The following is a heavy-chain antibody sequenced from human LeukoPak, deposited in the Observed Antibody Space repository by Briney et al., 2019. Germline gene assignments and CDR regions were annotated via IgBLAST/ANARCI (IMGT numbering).Heavy chain of an antibody. CDR3: ARDYYDSSDYYSAGFDP. CDR2: IFHSGST. CDR1: GGSISSGDYS. D-gene: IGHD3-22*01. V-gene: IGHV4-30-2*01. J-gene: IGHJ5*02. Sequence: PSETLSLTSAVSGGSISSGDYSWSWIRQPPGKGLEWIGYIFHSGSTYYNPSLKSRVTISVDRSKNQFSLNLSSVTAADTAVYYCARDYYDSSDYYSAGFDPWGQGTLVTVSS.